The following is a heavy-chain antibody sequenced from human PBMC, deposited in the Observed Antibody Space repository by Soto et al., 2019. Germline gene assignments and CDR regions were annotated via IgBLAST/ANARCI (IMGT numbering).Heavy chain of an antibody. CDR2: ISGSGGST. J-gene: IGHJ4*02. V-gene: IGHV3-23*01. CDR1: GFTFSSYA. D-gene: IGHD2-8*01. CDR3: AKIRDCTNGVCHRISHIFDY. Sequence: GGSLRLSCAASGFTFSSYAMSWVRQAPGKGLEWVSAISGSGGSTYYADSVKGRFTISRDNSKNTLYLQMNSLRAEDTAVYYCAKIRDCTNGVCHRISHIFDYCSQGTLVTVSS.